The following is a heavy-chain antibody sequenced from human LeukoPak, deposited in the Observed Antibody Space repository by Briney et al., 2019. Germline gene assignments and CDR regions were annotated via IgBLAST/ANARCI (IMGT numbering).Heavy chain of an antibody. D-gene: IGHD7-27*01. CDR3: AKNWGSYYFDY. J-gene: IGHJ4*02. V-gene: IGHV3-7*03. Sequence: GGSLRLSCAASGFTFSSYWMSWVRQAPGKGLEWVANIKQDGSEKYYVDSVKGRFTISRDNSKNTLYLQMNSLRAEDTAVYYCAKNWGSYYFDYWGQGTLVTVSS. CDR2: IKQDGSEK. CDR1: GFTFSSYW.